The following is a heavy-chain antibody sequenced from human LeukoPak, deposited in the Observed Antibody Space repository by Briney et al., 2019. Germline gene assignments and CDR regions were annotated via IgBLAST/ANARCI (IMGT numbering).Heavy chain of an antibody. J-gene: IGHJ4*02. V-gene: IGHV4-59*13. CDR3: ARGFRGASFDY. CDR2: IYYTGST. CDR1: GGSISSYY. Sequence: SETLSLTCSVSGGSISSYYWSWIRQPPGKGLEWIGYIYYTGSTNYNPSLKSRVTISVDTSKNQFSLKVSSVTAADTAVYYCARGFRGASFDYWGQGTLVTVSS. D-gene: IGHD1-26*01.